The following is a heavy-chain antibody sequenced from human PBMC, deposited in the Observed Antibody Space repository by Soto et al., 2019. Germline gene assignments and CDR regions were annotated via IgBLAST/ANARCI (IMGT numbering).Heavy chain of an antibody. J-gene: IGHJ5*02. D-gene: IGHD5-18*01. CDR2: INPSGGST. CDR3: ARGCRSYGYENWLAP. CDR1: GYTFTSYY. V-gene: IGHV1-46*01. Sequence: ASVKVSCKASGYTFTSYYMHWVRQAPGQGLEWMGIINPSGGSTSYAQKFQGRVTMTRDTSTSTVYMELSSLRSEDTAVYYCARGCRSYGYENWLAPWGQGTLVTVSS.